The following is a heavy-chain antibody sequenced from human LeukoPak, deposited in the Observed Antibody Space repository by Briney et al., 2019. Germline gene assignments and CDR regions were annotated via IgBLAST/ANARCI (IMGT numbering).Heavy chain of an antibody. J-gene: IGHJ5*02. D-gene: IGHD3-3*01. CDR3: ARDRSGDDDFWSGHYSNYFDP. CDR1: GYTFTGYY. Sequence: ASVKVSCKASGYTFTGYYMHWVRQPPGQRLEWMGWINPNSGGTNYQQKFQGRVTMTRDTAISTAYMELSRLRSDDTAVYYCARDRSGDDDFWSGHYSNYFDPWGQGTLVTVSS. CDR2: INPNSGGT. V-gene: IGHV1-2*02.